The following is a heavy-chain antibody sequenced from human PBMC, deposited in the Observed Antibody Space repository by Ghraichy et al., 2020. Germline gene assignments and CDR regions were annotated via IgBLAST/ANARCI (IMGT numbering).Heavy chain of an antibody. CDR3: ARASYYYDSSDSRAEAFDI. D-gene: IGHD3-22*01. V-gene: IGHV4-4*07. Sequence: SETLSLTCTVSGGSISSYYWSWIRQSAGKGLEWIGRVYTSGTTNYNTSPKSRVIMSVSLSKNQFSLRLSSVTAAATAAYYCARASYYYDSSDSRAEAFDIWGQGTTVTVSS. CDR2: VYTSGTT. J-gene: IGHJ3*02. CDR1: GGSISSYY.